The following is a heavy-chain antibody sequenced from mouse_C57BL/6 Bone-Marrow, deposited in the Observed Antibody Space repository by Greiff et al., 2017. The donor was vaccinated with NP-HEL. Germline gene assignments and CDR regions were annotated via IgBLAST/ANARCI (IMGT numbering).Heavy chain of an antibody. CDR2: IYPGSGSA. J-gene: IGHJ2*01. D-gene: IGHD1-1*01. CDR1: GYTFTSYW. CDR3: AGDHYYGSSLDY. V-gene: IGHV1-55*01. Sequence: QVQLQQPGAELVKPGASVKMSCKASGYTFTSYWITWVKQRPGQGLEWIGDIYPGSGSANYNEKFKSKATLTVDTSSSTAYMQLSSLTSEDSAVYYCAGDHYYGSSLDYWGQGTTLTVSS.